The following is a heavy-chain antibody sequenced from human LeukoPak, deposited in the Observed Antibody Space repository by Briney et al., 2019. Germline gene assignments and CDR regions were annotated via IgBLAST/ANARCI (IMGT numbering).Heavy chain of an antibody. CDR2: INPNSGGT. V-gene: IGHV1-2*02. CDR3: ATSREGLWFGESNFDY. Sequence: ASVTVSFKASGYTFTVYYMHWVRQAPGQGGEWMGWINPNSGGTNYAQKFQGRVTITADKSTSTAYMELSSLRSEDTAVYYCATSREGLWFGESNFDYWGQGTLVTVSS. D-gene: IGHD3-10*01. CDR1: GYTFTVYY. J-gene: IGHJ4*02.